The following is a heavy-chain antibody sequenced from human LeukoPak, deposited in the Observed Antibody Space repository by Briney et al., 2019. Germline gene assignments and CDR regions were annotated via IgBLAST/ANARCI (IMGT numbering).Heavy chain of an antibody. CDR2: INWNGGST. J-gene: IGHJ4*02. CDR3: AREGDCTNGVCYSFDY. V-gene: IGHV3-20*04. D-gene: IGHD2-8*01. Sequence: PGGSLRLSCAASGFTFDDYGMSWVRQAPGKGLEWVSGINWNGGSTGYADSVKGRFTISRDNAKNSLYLQMNSLRAEDTALYYCAREGDCTNGVCYSFDYWGQGTLVTVSS. CDR1: GFTFDDYG.